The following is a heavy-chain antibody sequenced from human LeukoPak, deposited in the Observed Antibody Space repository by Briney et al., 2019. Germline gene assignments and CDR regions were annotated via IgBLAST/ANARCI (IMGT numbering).Heavy chain of an antibody. J-gene: IGHJ3*02. Sequence: SETLSLTCAVSGGSISSGGYSWSWIRQPPGKGLEWIGYIYHSGSTYYNPSLKSRVTISVDRSKNQFSLKLSSVTAADTAVYYCARTGQSSSGVFDIWGQGTMVTVSS. D-gene: IGHD2-15*01. CDR2: IYHSGST. CDR3: ARTGQSSSGVFDI. V-gene: IGHV4-30-2*01. CDR1: GGSISSGGYS.